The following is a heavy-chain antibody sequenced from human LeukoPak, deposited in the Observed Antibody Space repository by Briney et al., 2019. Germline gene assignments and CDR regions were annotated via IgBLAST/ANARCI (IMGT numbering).Heavy chain of an antibody. V-gene: IGHV5-51*01. CDR1: GYSFTNYW. D-gene: IGHD2-15*01. J-gene: IGHJ4*02. CDR3: ARQRYCSGGSCSPIYYFDY. Sequence: GESLKISCKGSGYSFTNYWIGWVRQMPGKGLEWIGIIYPGDSDTRYSPSFQGQVTISADKSISTAYLQWNSLKASDTAMYYCARQRYCSGGSCSPIYYFDYWGQGTLVTVTS. CDR2: IYPGDSDT.